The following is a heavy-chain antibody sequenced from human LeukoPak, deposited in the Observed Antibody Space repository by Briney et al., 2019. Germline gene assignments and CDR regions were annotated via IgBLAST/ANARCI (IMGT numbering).Heavy chain of an antibody. V-gene: IGHV1-46*01. J-gene: IGHJ4*02. CDR1: GYTFTSYY. CDR2: INPSGGST. D-gene: IGHD1-26*01. CDR3: ATDFIVGATTTDY. Sequence: ASVKVSCKASGYTFTSYYMHWVRQAPGQGLEWMGIINPSGGSTSYAQKFQGRVTMTRDASTSTVYMELSSLRSEDTAVYYCATDFIVGATTTDYWGQGTLVTVSS.